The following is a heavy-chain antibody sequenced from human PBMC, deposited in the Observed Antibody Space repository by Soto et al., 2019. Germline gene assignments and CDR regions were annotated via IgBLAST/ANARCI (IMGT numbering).Heavy chain of an antibody. CDR1: GGTFDSYT. CDR3: ARALYFFDTSGFPIYYFDY. Sequence: SVKVSCKASGGTFDSYTFSWVRQAPGRGFEWMGRIIPMLDKTTYAQKFQGRVTIAADKSTRTAYMELSSLSFDDTAVYYCARALYFFDTSGFPIYYFDYWGPGTLVTVSS. D-gene: IGHD3-22*01. CDR2: IIPMLDKT. J-gene: IGHJ4*02. V-gene: IGHV1-69*08.